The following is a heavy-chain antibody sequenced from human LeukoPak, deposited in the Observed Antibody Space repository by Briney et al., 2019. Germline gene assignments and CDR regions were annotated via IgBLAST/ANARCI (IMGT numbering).Heavy chain of an antibody. CDR1: GGSISSHY. Sequence: SETLSLTCTVSGGSISSHYWSWIRQPPGKGLEWIGYIYYSGSTNYNPSLKSRVTISVDTSKNQFSLKLSSVTAADTAVYYCARARDRGMATGWGQGTLVTVSS. CDR3: ARARDRGMATG. V-gene: IGHV4-59*11. CDR2: IYYSGST. D-gene: IGHD5-24*01. J-gene: IGHJ4*02.